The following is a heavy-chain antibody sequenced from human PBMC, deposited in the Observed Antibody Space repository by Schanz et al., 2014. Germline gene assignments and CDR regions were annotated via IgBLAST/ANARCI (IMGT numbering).Heavy chain of an antibody. D-gene: IGHD2-2*01. Sequence: VQLVESGGGLVQPGRSLRLSCSASGFTFSSYAMHWVRQAPGKGLEWVAAMSYDGSIKYYGDSVKGRFTISRDNSKNTLYLHMNTLRSEDTAVYYCAKDSTHIDIVLVPTAIDYWGQGTLVTVSS. J-gene: IGHJ4*02. V-gene: IGHV3-30*04. CDR1: GFTFSSYA. CDR2: MSYDGSIK. CDR3: AKDSTHIDIVLVPTAIDY.